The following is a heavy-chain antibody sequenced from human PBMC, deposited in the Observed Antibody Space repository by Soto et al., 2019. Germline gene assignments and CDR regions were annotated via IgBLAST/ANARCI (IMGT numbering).Heavy chain of an antibody. CDR1: GYTLTELS. D-gene: IGHD6-13*01. J-gene: IGHJ6*03. V-gene: IGHV1-24*01. CDR2: FDPEDGET. Sequence: ASVKVSCKVSGYTLTELSMYWVRQAPGKGLEWMGGFDPEDGETIYAQKFQGRVTMTEDTSTDTAYMELSSLRSEDTAVYFYATDRAAAGIGLGGYMDVWGKGTTVTVSS. CDR3: ATDRAAAGIGLGGYMDV.